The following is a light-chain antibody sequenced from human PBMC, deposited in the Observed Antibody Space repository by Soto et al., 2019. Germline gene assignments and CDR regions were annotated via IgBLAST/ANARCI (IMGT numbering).Light chain of an antibody. V-gene: IGLV2-11*01. Sequence: QSALTQPRSVSGSPGQSVTISCTGTSSDVGGYNYVSWYQQHPGKAPKLMIYDVSKRPSGVSNRFSGSKSGNTASLTISGLQAEDEADYYCSSYTSSNTFYVFGTGTKLTVL. CDR2: DVS. J-gene: IGLJ1*01. CDR1: SSDVGGYNY. CDR3: SSYTSSNTFYV.